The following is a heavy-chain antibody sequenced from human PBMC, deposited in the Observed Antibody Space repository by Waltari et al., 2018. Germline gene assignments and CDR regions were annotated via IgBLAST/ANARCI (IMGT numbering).Heavy chain of an antibody. D-gene: IGHD6-13*01. Sequence: QAQLQESGPGLVKPSETLSLTCTVSAGSISRPYWSVIRQPPGKGLEWIGYIYYSGSTNYNPSLKSRVTISVDTSKNQFSLKLSSVTAADTAVYYCATGAYSSSWYPGFDMDVWGKGTTVTVSS. CDR1: AGSISRPY. CDR2: IYYSGST. V-gene: IGHV4-59*11. J-gene: IGHJ6*03. CDR3: ATGAYSSSWYPGFDMDV.